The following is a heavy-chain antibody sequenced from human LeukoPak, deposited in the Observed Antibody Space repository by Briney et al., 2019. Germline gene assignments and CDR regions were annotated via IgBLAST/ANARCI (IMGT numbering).Heavy chain of an antibody. CDR3: AKDPFRLGAVITRLG. Sequence: GGSLRLSCAASGFTFSSYAMSWVRQAPGKGLEWVSAISGSGGSTYYADSVKGRLTISRDNSKNTLYLQMNSLRAEDTAVYYCAKDPFRLGAVITRLGWGQGTLVTVSS. D-gene: IGHD3-3*01. V-gene: IGHV3-23*01. J-gene: IGHJ4*02. CDR1: GFTFSSYA. CDR2: ISGSGGST.